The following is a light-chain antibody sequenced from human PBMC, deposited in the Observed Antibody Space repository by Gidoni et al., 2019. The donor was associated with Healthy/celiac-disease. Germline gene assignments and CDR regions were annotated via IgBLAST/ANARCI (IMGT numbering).Light chain of an antibody. CDR2: DAS. J-gene: IGKJ3*01. CDR3: QQFNSYPT. Sequence: AIPLTQSPSSLSASVGDRVTITCRASQGISSALAWYQQKPGKAPKLLIYDASSLESGVPSRFSGSGSGTDFTLTISSLQPEDVATYYCQQFNSYPTFGPGTKVDIK. V-gene: IGKV1-13*02. CDR1: QGISSA.